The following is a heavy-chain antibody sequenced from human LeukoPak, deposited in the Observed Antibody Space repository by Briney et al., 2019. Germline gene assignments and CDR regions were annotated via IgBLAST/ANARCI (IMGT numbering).Heavy chain of an antibody. V-gene: IGHV3-48*04. CDR1: GFTFSTYN. CDR2: IDTDSSSI. D-gene: IGHD6-13*01. CDR3: AKDSSSWYLDY. J-gene: IGHJ4*02. Sequence: GGSLRLSCAASGFTFSTYNMNWVRQAPGKGLEWLSYIDTDSSSIYYADSVKGRFTISRDNSKNSLYLQMNSLRTEDTAFYYCAKDSSSWYLDYWGQGTLVTVSS.